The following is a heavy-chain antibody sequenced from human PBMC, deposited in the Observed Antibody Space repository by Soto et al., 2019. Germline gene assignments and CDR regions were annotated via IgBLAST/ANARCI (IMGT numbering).Heavy chain of an antibody. CDR1: GYTFTGYY. V-gene: IGHV1-2*04. CDR2: INPNSGGT. Sequence: ASVKVSCKASGYTFTGYYMHWVRQAPGQGLEWMGWINPNSGGTNYAQKFQGWVTMTRDTSISTAYMELSRLRSDDTAVYYCARDRPTSTYYYDSSGYYRYYYYYGMDVGGQGTTVTVS. CDR3: ARDRPTSTYYYDSSGYYRYYYYYGMDV. D-gene: IGHD3-22*01. J-gene: IGHJ6*02.